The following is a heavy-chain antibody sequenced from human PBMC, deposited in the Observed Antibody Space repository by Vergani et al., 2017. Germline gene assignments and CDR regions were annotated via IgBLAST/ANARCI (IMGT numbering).Heavy chain of an antibody. J-gene: IGHJ4*02. CDR2: ISYDGSNK. V-gene: IGHV3-30*18. CDR3: AKEVIVGATHYFDY. D-gene: IGHD1-26*01. CDR1: GFTFSSYG. Sequence: QVQLVESGGGVVQPGRSLRLSCAASGFTFSSYGMHWVRQAPGKGLEWVAVISYDGSNKYYADSVKGRFTISRDNSKNTLYLQMNSLRAEDTAVYYCAKEVIVGATHYFDYWGQGTLVTVSS.